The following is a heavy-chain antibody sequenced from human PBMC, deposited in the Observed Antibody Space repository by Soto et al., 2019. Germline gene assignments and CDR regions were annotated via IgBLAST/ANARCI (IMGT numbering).Heavy chain of an antibody. CDR1: GFTFSSYE. V-gene: IGHV3-48*03. J-gene: IGHJ3*02. D-gene: IGHD6-19*01. CDR2: ISSSGSTI. Sequence: GGSLRLSCAASGFTFSSYEMNWVRQSPGKGLEWVSYISSSGSTIYYADSVKGRFTISRDNAKNSLYLQMNSLRAEDTAVYYCASARIAVAGDAFDIWGQGTMVTVSS. CDR3: ASARIAVAGDAFDI.